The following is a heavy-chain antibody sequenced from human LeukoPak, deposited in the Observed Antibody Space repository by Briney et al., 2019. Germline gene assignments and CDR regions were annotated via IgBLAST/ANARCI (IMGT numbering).Heavy chain of an antibody. J-gene: IGHJ4*02. D-gene: IGHD1-14*01. CDR3: TRDRSRAEDD. Sequence: LGGSLRLSCAASGFTFSGHWMSWVRQAPGKGLEWVANINQGGSDKYYVDSVKGRFTISRDNANNLLYLQMNSLRGEDTAVYYCTRDRSRAEDDWGQGTLVTVFS. CDR2: INQGGSDK. CDR1: GFTFSGHW. V-gene: IGHV3-7*01.